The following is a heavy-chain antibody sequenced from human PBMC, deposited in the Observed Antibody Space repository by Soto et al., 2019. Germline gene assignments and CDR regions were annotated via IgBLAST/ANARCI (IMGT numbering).Heavy chain of an antibody. V-gene: IGHV1-69*12. CDR2: IIPIFGTA. CDR1: GGTFSSYA. CDR3: ARPPRGYYDSSGIDYYYGMDV. D-gene: IGHD3-22*01. J-gene: IGHJ6*02. Sequence: QVQLVQSGAEVKKPGSSVKVSCKASGGTFSSYAISWVRQAPGQGLEWMGGIIPIFGTANYAQKFQGRVTITADESTSTAYMELSSLRSEDTAVYYCARPPRGYYDSSGIDYYYGMDVWGQGTTVTVSS.